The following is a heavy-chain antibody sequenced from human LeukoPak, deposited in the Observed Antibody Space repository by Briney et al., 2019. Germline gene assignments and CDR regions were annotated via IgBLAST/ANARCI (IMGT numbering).Heavy chain of an antibody. D-gene: IGHD5/OR15-5a*01. CDR1: GGSISSSSYY. V-gene: IGHV4-39*07. J-gene: IGHJ5*02. CDR3: ARDKIYDQIFSGGLVDPNWFDP. CDR2: IYSSGST. Sequence: SETLSLTCTVSGGSISSSSYYWGWIRQPPGKGLEWIGSIYSSGSTNYNPSLKSRVTISLDTSKNQFSLKLSSVTAADTAVYYCARDKIYDQIFSGGLVDPNWFDPWGQGTLVTVSS.